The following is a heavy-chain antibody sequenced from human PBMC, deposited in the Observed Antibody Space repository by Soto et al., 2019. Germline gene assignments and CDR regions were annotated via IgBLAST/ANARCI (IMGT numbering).Heavy chain of an antibody. CDR1: GSNFAGYW. D-gene: IGHD3-3*01. CDR2: IYPSDSDT. Sequence: PGESLKISCKGSGSNFAGYWIAWVRQMPGKGLELLGLIYPSDSDTRYRPSCQGQVTISADKSISSAYLQWSSLRASDTAMYYCARGGVSTRTFDYRGQGTPVTVSS. CDR3: ARGGVSTRTFDY. V-gene: IGHV5-51*01. J-gene: IGHJ4*02.